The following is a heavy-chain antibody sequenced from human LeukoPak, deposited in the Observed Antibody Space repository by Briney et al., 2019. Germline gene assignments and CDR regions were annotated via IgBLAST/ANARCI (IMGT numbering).Heavy chain of an antibody. CDR3: ARAPITMVRGVNYSNYYYYYMDV. CDR1: GGTFSSYA. Sequence: ASVKVSCKAYGGTFSSYAISWVRQAPGQGLEWMGGIIPIFGTANYAQKFQGRVTITADESTSTAYMELSSLRSEDTAVYYCARAPITMVRGVNYSNYYYYYMDVWGKGTTVTVSS. V-gene: IGHV1-69*01. CDR2: IIPIFGTA. D-gene: IGHD3-10*01. J-gene: IGHJ6*03.